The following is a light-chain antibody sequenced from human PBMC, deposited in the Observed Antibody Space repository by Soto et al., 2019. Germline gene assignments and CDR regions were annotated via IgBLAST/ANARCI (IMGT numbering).Light chain of an antibody. Sequence: QSALTQPASVSGSPGQSITLSCTGTSSDVGGYNYVSWYQQHPGKAPILMIYDVSNRPSGVSNRFSGSKSGNTASLTISGLQAEDEADYYCSSYTSSSTLEFGGGTKLTVL. J-gene: IGLJ2*01. V-gene: IGLV2-14*01. CDR3: SSYTSSSTLE. CDR2: DVS. CDR1: SSDVGGYNY.